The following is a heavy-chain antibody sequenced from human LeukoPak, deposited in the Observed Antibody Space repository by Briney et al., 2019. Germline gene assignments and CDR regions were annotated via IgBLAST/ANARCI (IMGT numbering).Heavy chain of an antibody. J-gene: IGHJ6*02. CDR3: TRRGGDSFFHGMDV. Sequence: PGGSLTLSCAASGFTFSSSPIHGVRQASGKGREGVGRIRSKAHSYATAYAESVKGRHTISRDDSENAAYLQMTSLKAEDTAVYYCTRRGGDSFFHGMDVWGQGTPVTVSS. D-gene: IGHD2-15*01. V-gene: IGHV3-73*01. CDR1: GFTFSSSP. CDR2: IRSKAHSYAT.